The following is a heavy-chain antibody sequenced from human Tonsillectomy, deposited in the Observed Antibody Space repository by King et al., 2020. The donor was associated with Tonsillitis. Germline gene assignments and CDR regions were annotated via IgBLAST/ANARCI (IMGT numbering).Heavy chain of an antibody. CDR1: GFTFSSFG. J-gene: IGHJ3*02. CDR3: AKDGDLGDAFDI. D-gene: IGHD7-27*01. V-gene: IGHV3-30*02. CDR2: IRYDGSNK. Sequence: VQLVESGGGVVQPGGSLRLSCAASGFTFSSFGMHWVRQAPGKGLEWVAFIRYDGSNKYYVDSVKGRFTISRDNSKNTLYLQMNSLRAEDTAMYYCAKDGDLGDAFDIWGQGTMVTVSS.